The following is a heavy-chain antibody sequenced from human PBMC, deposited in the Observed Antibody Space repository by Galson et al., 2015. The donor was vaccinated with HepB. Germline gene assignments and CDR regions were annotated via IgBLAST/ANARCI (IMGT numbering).Heavy chain of an antibody. CDR2: ISSSSNII. Sequence: SLRLSCAASGFTFSRYEMNWVRQAPGKGLEWISYISSSSNIIHYADSVKGRFTISRDNAKDSLYLQMNSLRAEDTAVYYCAREGDFWSGSPPLYYNGMDVWGQGTTVTVSS. D-gene: IGHD3-3*01. J-gene: IGHJ6*02. V-gene: IGHV3-48*03. CDR3: AREGDFWSGSPPLYYNGMDV. CDR1: GFTFSRYE.